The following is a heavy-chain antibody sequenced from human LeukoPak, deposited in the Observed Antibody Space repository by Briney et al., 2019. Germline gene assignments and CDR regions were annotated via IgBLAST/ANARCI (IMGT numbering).Heavy chain of an antibody. Sequence: ASVKVSCKASGYTFTGYYMHWVRQAPGQGLEWMGWINPNSGGTSYAQKFQGRVTMTRDTSISTAYMELSRLRSDDTAVYYCARGLPDGYSYGDDAFDIWGQGTMVTVSS. CDR1: GYTFTGYY. J-gene: IGHJ3*02. CDR3: ARGLPDGYSYGDDAFDI. V-gene: IGHV1-2*02. CDR2: INPNSGGT. D-gene: IGHD5-18*01.